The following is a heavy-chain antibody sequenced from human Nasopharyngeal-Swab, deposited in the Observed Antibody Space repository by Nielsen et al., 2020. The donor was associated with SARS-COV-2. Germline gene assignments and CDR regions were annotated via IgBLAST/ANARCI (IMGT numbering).Heavy chain of an antibody. CDR2: IYYSGST. V-gene: IGHV4-39*07. CDR3: ARVPITVIIGDAFDI. CDR1: GGSISSSSYY. D-gene: IGHD3-22*01. J-gene: IGHJ3*02. Sequence: SETLSLTCTVSGGSISSSSYYWGWIRQPPGKGLEWIGSIYYSGSTYYNPSLKSRVTISVDTSTNQFSLKLSSVTAADTAVYYCARVPITVIIGDAFDIWGQGTMVTVSS.